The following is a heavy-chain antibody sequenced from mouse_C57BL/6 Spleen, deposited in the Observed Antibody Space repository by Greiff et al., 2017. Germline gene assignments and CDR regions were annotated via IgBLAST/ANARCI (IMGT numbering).Heavy chain of an antibody. J-gene: IGHJ4*01. D-gene: IGHD1-1*01. V-gene: IGHV1-50*01. CDR1: GYTFTSYW. CDR2: IDPSDSST. CDR3: ARHGITTVVATDAMDY. Sequence: VQLQQPGAELVKPGASVKLSCKASGYTFTSYWMQWVKQRPGQGLEWIGEIDPSDSSTNYNQKFKGKATLTVDTSSSTAYMQLSSLTSVDSAVYYCARHGITTVVATDAMDYWGQGTSVTVSS.